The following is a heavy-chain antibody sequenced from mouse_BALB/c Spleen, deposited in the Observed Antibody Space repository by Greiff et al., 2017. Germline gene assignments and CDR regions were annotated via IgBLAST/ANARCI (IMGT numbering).Heavy chain of an antibody. D-gene: IGHD1-1*01. CDR3: ASSYGGYYYAMDY. Sequence: VQLKQSGAELVKPGASVKLSCTASGFNIKDTYMHWVKQRPEQGLEWIGRIDPANGNTKYDPKFQGKATITADTSSNTAYLQLSSLTSEDTAVYYCASSYGGYYYAMDYWGQGTSVTVSS. CDR1: GFNIKDTY. CDR2: IDPANGNT. V-gene: IGHV14-3*02. J-gene: IGHJ4*01.